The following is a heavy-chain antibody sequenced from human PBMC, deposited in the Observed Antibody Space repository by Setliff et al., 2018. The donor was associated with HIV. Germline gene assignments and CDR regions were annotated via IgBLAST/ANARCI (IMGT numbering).Heavy chain of an antibody. V-gene: IGHV4-4*08. CDR3: ARGPSINTIRARGYYMDV. J-gene: IGHJ6*03. CDR2: IYTSENT. Sequence: PSETLSLTCTVSGGSISSYYWSWIRQPPGKGLEWIGYIYTSENTNCNPSLKSRLTISVDTSKNQFSLKLSSVTAADTAVYYCARGPSINTIRARGYYMDVWAKGTTVTVSS. CDR1: GGSISSYY. D-gene: IGHD3-10*01.